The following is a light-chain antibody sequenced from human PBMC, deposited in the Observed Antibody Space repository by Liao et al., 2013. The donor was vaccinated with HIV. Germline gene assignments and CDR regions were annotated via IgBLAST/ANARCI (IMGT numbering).Light chain of an antibody. CDR3: QAWDSSTAI. V-gene: IGLV3-1*01. Sequence: SYELTQPPSVSVSPGQTANITCSGDKLGDKYACWYQQKPGQSPVLVIYQDTKRPSGIPERFSGSNSGNTATLAISGTQPMDEADYYCQAWDSSTAIFGGGTKLAVL. J-gene: IGLJ2*01. CDR2: QDT. CDR1: KLGDKY.